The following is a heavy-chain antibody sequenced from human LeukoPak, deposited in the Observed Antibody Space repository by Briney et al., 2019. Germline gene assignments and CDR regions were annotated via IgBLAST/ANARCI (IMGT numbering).Heavy chain of an antibody. D-gene: IGHD1-26*01. CDR3: ARDGSVGRGFDY. Sequence: SETLSLTCAVSGVSISSSNWGSGVRQPPGQGLGWIGEIYHSGSTNYNPSLKSRVTISVDKSKNQFSLELSSVTAADTAVYYCARDGSVGRGFDYWGQGTLVTVSS. CDR1: GVSISSSNW. J-gene: IGHJ4*02. V-gene: IGHV4-4*02. CDR2: IYHSGST.